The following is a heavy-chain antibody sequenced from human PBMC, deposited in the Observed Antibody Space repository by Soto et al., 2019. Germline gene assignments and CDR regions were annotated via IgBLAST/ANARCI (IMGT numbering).Heavy chain of an antibody. J-gene: IGHJ6*02. CDR2: ISSSSITI. D-gene: IGHD2-15*01. CDR1: GFTFSNYN. V-gene: IGHV3-48*02. Sequence: GGSLRLSCAASGFTFSNYNMNWVRQAPGKGLEWVSYISSSSITIEYADSVKGRFTISRDNAKNSLSLQMNSLRDEDTAVYYCERGGFCSHTNCHRYGMDVWGQGGTTVTVSS. CDR3: ERGGFCSHTNCHRYGMDV.